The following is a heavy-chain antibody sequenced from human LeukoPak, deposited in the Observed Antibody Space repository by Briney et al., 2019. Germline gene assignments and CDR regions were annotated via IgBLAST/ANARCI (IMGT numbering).Heavy chain of an antibody. CDR2: IYTSGST. J-gene: IGHJ4*02. CDR1: GGSISSYY. D-gene: IGHD3-10*01. Sequence: SETLSLTCTVSGGSISSYYWSWIRQPAGKGLEWVGRIYTSGSTNYNPSLKSRVTMSVDTSKNQFSLKLNSVTAADTAVYYCARGSGSGSYYNGFDYWGQGTLVTVSS. CDR3: ARGSGSGSYYNGFDY. V-gene: IGHV4-4*07.